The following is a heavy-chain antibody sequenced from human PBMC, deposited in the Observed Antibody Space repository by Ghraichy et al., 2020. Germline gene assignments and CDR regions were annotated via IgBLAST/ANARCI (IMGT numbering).Heavy chain of an antibody. J-gene: IGHJ4*02. D-gene: IGHD3-10*01. CDR1: GFTFSSFS. CDR3: ARGFLGGFGDFFDY. Sequence: LSLTCAASGFTFSSFSMNWVRQAPGKGLEWVSYITGSSSTTYYADSVKGRFTISRDNAKNSLYLQMNSLRAEDTAVYYCARGFLGGFGDFFDYWGQGPLVTVSS. V-gene: IGHV3-48*01. CDR2: ITGSSSTT.